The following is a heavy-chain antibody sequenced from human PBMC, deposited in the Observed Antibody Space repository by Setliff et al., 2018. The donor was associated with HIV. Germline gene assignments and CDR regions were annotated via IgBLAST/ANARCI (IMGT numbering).Heavy chain of an antibody. D-gene: IGHD2-8*01. Sequence: GGSLRLSCAASGFTFTDYTMNWVRQAPGKGLEWVANIKYDGSEKYYVDSVKGRFTISRDNAKNSLHLQMNSLRAEDTSMYYCARSPIRMRYFDYWGQGALVTVSS. CDR1: GFTFTDYT. V-gene: IGHV3-7*01. J-gene: IGHJ4*02. CDR3: ARSPIRMRYFDY. CDR2: IKYDGSEK.